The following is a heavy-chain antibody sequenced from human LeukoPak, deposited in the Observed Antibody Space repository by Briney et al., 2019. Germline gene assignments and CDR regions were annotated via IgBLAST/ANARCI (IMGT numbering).Heavy chain of an antibody. CDR2: FDPEDGET. D-gene: IGHD2-21*02. Sequence: ASVKVSCKVSGYTLTELSMHWVRQAPGKGLGWMGGFDPEDGETIYAQKFQGRVTMTEDTSTDTAYMELSSLRSEDTAVYYCAALGMVTYGMDVWGQGTTVTVSS. CDR3: AALGMVTYGMDV. J-gene: IGHJ6*02. CDR1: GYTLTELS. V-gene: IGHV1-24*01.